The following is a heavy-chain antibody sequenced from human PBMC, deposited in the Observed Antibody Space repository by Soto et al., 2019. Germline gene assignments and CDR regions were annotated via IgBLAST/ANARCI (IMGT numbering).Heavy chain of an antibody. CDR2: IIPILGIA. J-gene: IGHJ4*02. Sequence: QVQLVQSGAEVKKPGSSVKVSCKASGGTFSSYTISWVRQAPGQGLEWMGRIIPILGIANYAQKFQGRVTLTAEKSTNTAYTELSSTRAEDTAVYYCEGPFIAAAAFDYWGKGTLVTVSS. D-gene: IGHD6-13*01. CDR3: EGPFIAAAAFDY. V-gene: IGHV1-69*02. CDR1: GGTFSSYT.